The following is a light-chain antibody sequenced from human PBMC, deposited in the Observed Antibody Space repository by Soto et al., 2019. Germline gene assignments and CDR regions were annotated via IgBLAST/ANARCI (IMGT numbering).Light chain of an antibody. CDR2: DDI. Sequence: QSALTQPASVSGSPGQSITISCTGTSSDVGTYKPVSWYQQHPGKAPKVIIYDDIKRPSGVSNRFSGSKSGNTASRTIAGRQAEDEADYYCCSFAGSTTWFGGGTKLTVL. J-gene: IGLJ3*02. V-gene: IGLV2-23*01. CDR3: CSFAGSTTW. CDR1: SSDVGTYKP.